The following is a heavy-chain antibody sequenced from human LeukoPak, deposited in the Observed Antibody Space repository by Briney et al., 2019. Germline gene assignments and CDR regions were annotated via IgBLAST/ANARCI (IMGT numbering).Heavy chain of an antibody. CDR3: ARVVESGEWDAFDI. Sequence: GASVKVSCKASGYTFTGYYMHWVRQAPGQGLEWMGWINPNSGGTNYAQKFQGRVTMTRDTSISTAYMELSRLRSDDTAVYYCARVVESGEWDAFDIWGQGTMVTVSS. J-gene: IGHJ3*02. V-gene: IGHV1-2*02. CDR1: GYTFTGYY. D-gene: IGHD3-10*01. CDR2: INPNSGGT.